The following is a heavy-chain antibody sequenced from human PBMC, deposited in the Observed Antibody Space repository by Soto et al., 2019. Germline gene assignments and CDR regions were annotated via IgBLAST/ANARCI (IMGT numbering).Heavy chain of an antibody. CDR2: IFSNDEK. V-gene: IGHV2-26*01. CDR3: ARIRSSGWYFAFDI. D-gene: IGHD6-19*01. CDR1: GFSLSNARMG. J-gene: IGHJ3*02. Sequence: QVTLKESGPVLVKPTETLTLTCTVSGFSLSNARMGVSWILQPPGKALEWLAHIFSNDEKSYSTSLKSRLTISKDTSKSQVVLTMTNMDPVDTATYYFARIRSSGWYFAFDIWGQGTMVTVSS.